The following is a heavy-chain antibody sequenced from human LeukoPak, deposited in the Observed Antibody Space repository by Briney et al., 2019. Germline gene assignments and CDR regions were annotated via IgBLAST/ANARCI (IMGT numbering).Heavy chain of an antibody. J-gene: IGHJ4*02. CDR2: INPKSGGT. Sequence: ASVKVSCKASGYTFTGYYMHWVRQAPGQGVEGMGRINPKSGGTNYAQKFQGRVTMTRETSIRTAYLELSRLRSDDTAVYYCARDLRRYYDFWSGNDYWGQGTLVTVSS. V-gene: IGHV1-2*06. CDR1: GYTFTGYY. D-gene: IGHD3-3*01. CDR3: ARDLRRYYDFWSGNDY.